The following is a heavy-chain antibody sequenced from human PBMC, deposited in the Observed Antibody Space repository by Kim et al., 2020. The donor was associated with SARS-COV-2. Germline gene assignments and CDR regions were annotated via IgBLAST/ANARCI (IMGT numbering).Heavy chain of an antibody. Sequence: SETLSLTCAVYGGSFSGYYWSWIRQPPGKGLEWIGEINHSGSTNYNPSLKSRVTISVDTSTNQFFLKLSSVTAADTAVYYCASLTYYDFWSGYYGRDYWG. J-gene: IGHJ4*01. CDR2: INHSGST. CDR1: GGSFSGYY. CDR3: ASLTYYDFWSGYYGRDY. D-gene: IGHD3-3*01. V-gene: IGHV4-34*01.